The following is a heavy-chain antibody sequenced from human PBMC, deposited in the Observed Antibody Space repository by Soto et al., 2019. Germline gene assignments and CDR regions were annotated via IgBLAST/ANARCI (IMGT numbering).Heavy chain of an antibody. CDR2: IYDSGST. Sequence: WGSLRLSCAASGFTFSSYSMNWVRQPPGKGLEWIGYIYDSGSTNYNPSLKSRVTMSVDTSKNQLSLNLSSVTAADTAVYYCAREHGYSYGYPVYWGQGTLVTVSS. CDR3: AREHGYSYGYPVY. V-gene: IGHV4-59*01. CDR1: GFTFSSYS. J-gene: IGHJ4*02. D-gene: IGHD5-18*01.